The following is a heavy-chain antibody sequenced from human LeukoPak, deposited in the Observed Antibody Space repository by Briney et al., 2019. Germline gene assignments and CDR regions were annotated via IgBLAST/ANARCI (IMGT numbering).Heavy chain of an antibody. CDR1: GYTFTSYD. D-gene: IGHD3-3*01. V-gene: IGHV1-8*01. J-gene: IGHJ6*02. Sequence: ALVKVSCKASGYTFTSYDINWVRQATGQGLEWMGWMNPNSGNTGYAQKFQGRVTMTRNTSISTAYMELSSLRSEDTAVYYCARGPLGDFWSGSDLYYYYGMDVWGQGTTVTVSS. CDR2: MNPNSGNT. CDR3: ARGPLGDFWSGSDLYYYYGMDV.